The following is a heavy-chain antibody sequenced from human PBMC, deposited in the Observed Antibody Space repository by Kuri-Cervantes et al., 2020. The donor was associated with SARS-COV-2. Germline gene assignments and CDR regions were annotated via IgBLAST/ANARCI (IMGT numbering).Heavy chain of an antibody. J-gene: IGHJ4*02. V-gene: IGHV3-23*01. CDR3: AKDYSVLRFLGGRGGFDY. CDR1: GFTFSSYW. Sequence: ETLSLTCAASGFTFSSYWMSWVRQAPGKGLEWVSAISGSGGSTYYADSVRGRFTISRDNSKNTLYLQMNSLRAEDTAVYYCAKDYSVLRFLGGRGGFDYWGQGTLVTVSS. D-gene: IGHD3-3*01. CDR2: ISGSGGST.